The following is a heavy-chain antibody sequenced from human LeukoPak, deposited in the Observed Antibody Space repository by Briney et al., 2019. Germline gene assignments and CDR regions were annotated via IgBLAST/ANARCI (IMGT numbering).Heavy chain of an antibody. D-gene: IGHD1-26*01. CDR3: ARRRGRYSGDAFDI. V-gene: IGHV5-51*01. Sequence: GESLKISCKASGSSFTSYWIGWVRQMPGKGLEWVGFIYPGDSDTRYSPSFQGQVTISTDKSMSTAYLQWSSLKASDTAMYYCARRRGRYSGDAFDIWGQGTMVTVSS. J-gene: IGHJ3*02. CDR2: IYPGDSDT. CDR1: GSSFTSYW.